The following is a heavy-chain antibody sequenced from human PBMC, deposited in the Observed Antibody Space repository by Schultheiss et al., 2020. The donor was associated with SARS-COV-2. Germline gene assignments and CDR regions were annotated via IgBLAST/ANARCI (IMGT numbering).Heavy chain of an antibody. V-gene: IGHV4-59*12. CDR1: GGSISSYY. CDR3: ARGDQSFGH. J-gene: IGHJ4*02. Sequence: SQTLSLTCTVSGGSISSYYWSWIRQPPGKGLEWIGYIYYSGSTNYNPSLKSRITISVDTSKNQFSLQLDSVTPEDTAVYYCARGDQSFGHWGQGTLVTVSS. CDR2: IYYSGST.